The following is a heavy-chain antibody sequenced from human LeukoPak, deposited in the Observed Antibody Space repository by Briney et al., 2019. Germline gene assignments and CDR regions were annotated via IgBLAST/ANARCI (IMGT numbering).Heavy chain of an antibody. Sequence: KTGGSLRLSCAASGFTFSSYSMNWVRQAPGKGLEWVSSISSSSSYIYYADSVKGRFTISRDNAKNSLYLQMNSLRAEDTAVYYCARDHGSGWYSYYYYYMDVWGKGITVTVSS. V-gene: IGHV3-21*01. D-gene: IGHD6-19*01. CDR1: GFTFSSYS. J-gene: IGHJ6*03. CDR2: ISSSSSYI. CDR3: ARDHGSGWYSYYYYYMDV.